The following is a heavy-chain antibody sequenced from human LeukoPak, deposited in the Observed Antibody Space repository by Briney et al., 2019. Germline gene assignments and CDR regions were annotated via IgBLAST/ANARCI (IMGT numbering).Heavy chain of an antibody. V-gene: IGHV3-43*02. CDR2: ISGSGGST. CDR1: GFTFSSYA. J-gene: IGHJ3*02. Sequence: GGSLRLSCAASGFTFSSYAMSWVRQAPGKGLEWVSGISGSGGSTYYADSVKGRFTISRDNSKRSLYLQMNSLRSEDTALYYCAKADSSSYAFDIWGQGTMVTVSS. CDR3: AKADSSSYAFDI. D-gene: IGHD6-13*01.